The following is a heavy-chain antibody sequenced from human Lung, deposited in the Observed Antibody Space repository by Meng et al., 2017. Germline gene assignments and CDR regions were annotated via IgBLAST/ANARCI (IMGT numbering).Heavy chain of an antibody. Sequence: HALLQHWGRGLCEPSVPMLPTCLVSGGSFMDYYWGWIRQPPGKGLEWIGEINHSGSTNYNPSLESRATISVDTSQNNLSLKLSSVTAADSAVYYCARGPTTMAHDFDYWGQGTLVTVSS. CDR2: INHSGST. CDR1: GGSFMDYY. J-gene: IGHJ4*02. CDR3: ARGPTTMAHDFDY. D-gene: IGHD4-11*01. V-gene: IGHV4-34*01.